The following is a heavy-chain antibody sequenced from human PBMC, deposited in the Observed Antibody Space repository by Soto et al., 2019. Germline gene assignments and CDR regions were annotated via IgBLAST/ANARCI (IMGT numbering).Heavy chain of an antibody. CDR2: IYWDDDK. Sequence: QITLKESGPTLVKPTQTLTLTCTFSGFSLSSTRVAVGWIRQPPGKALEWLALIYWDDDKRYSPFLKSRLTITKDTSKNQVVLTMTNIDPVDTATYYCAHSVVAGLGYYFDYWGQRTLGTVSS. V-gene: IGHV2-5*02. J-gene: IGHJ4*02. CDR1: GFSLSSTRVA. D-gene: IGHD6-19*01. CDR3: AHSVVAGLGYYFDY.